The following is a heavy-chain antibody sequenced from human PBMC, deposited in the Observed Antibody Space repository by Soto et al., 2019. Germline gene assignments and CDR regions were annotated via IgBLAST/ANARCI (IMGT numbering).Heavy chain of an antibody. D-gene: IGHD3-22*01. CDR3: ARDSYYDGPGMDV. CDR2: IWYDGSNK. J-gene: IGHJ6*02. Sequence: QVQLVESGGGVVQPGRSLRLSCAASGFTFSSYGMHWVRQAPGKGLEWVAVIWYDGSNKYYADSVKGRFTISRDNSKNTLYLQMNSLRAEDTAVYYGARDSYYDGPGMDVWGQGTTVTVSS. CDR1: GFTFSSYG. V-gene: IGHV3-33*01.